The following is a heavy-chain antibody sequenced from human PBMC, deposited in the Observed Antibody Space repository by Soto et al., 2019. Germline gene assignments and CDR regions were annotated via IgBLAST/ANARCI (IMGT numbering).Heavy chain of an antibody. J-gene: IGHJ4*02. Sequence: EVQLVESGGGLVKPGGSLRLSCAASGFTFSNAWMSWVRQAPGKGLEWVGRIKSKTDGGTTDYAAPVKGRFTISRDDSKNTLYLPMNSLKTEDTAVYYCTTAAVGGFRDYWGQGTMVTVSS. CDR2: IKSKTDGGTT. CDR3: TTAAVGGFRDY. CDR1: GFTFSNAW. V-gene: IGHV3-15*01. D-gene: IGHD1-26*01.